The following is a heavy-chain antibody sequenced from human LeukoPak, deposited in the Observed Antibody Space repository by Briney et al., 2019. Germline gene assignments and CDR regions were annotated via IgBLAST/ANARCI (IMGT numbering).Heavy chain of an antibody. V-gene: IGHV3-11*01. CDR3: ARHSSGYFRLDY. D-gene: IGHD3-22*01. CDR1: GFTFSTYY. J-gene: IGHJ4*02. Sequence: GGSLGLSCAASGFTFSTYYMSWIRQAPGKGLEWVSYISSSGDSIYYADSVKGRFTISRDNAKNSLYLQMNSLRAEDTAMYYCARHSSGYFRLDYWGQGTLVTVSS. CDR2: ISSSGDSI.